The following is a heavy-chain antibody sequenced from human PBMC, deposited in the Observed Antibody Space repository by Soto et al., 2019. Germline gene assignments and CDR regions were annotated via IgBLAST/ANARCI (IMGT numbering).Heavy chain of an antibody. V-gene: IGHV3-53*02. Sequence: EVRLVETGGGLIQPGGSPRLSCAVSGFSVSDNYMYWVRQAPGKGLEWVSLIYSVGTARYADSVRGRFTISRDKSKNTLYLQMNSLREEDTAVYHCARKTDSGGDGGFWGQGTLVTVSS. J-gene: IGHJ4*02. CDR3: ARKTDSGGDGGF. CDR2: IYSVGTA. D-gene: IGHD2-21*01. CDR1: GFSVSDNY.